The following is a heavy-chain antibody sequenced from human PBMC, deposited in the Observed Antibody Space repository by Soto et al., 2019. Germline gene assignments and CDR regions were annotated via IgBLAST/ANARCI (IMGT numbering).Heavy chain of an antibody. J-gene: IGHJ4*02. V-gene: IGHV3-23*01. D-gene: IGHD5-18*01. CDR2: ISISGGNT. CDR3: AKGAAAMGICDY. Sequence: EVQLLESGGGLVQPGGSPRLSCAASGFTFSTYAMSWVRQAPGKGLEWVSGISISGGNTYYADSVKGRFTISRDNSKNTLSLQMNSLRAEDTAVYYCAKGAAAMGICDYWGQGTLVTVSS. CDR1: GFTFSTYA.